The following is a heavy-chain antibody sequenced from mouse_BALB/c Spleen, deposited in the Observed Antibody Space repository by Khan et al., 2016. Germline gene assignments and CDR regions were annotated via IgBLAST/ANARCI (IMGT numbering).Heavy chain of an antibody. D-gene: IGHD2-3*01. CDR1: GYSITSGYY. CDR2: ISYDGSN. CDR3: ARERDGGYFDY. V-gene: IGHV3-6*02. Sequence: EVQLQESGPGLVKPSQSLSLTCSVTGYSITSGYYWNWIRQFPGNKLEWMGYISYDGSNNYNPSLKNRISITRDTSKNQFFLKLNSVTTEDTTTYYCARERDGGYFDYWCQGTTLTVSS. J-gene: IGHJ2*01.